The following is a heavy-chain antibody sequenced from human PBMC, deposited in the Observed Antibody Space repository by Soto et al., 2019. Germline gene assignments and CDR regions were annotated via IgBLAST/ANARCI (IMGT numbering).Heavy chain of an antibody. J-gene: IGHJ4*02. D-gene: IGHD3-22*01. CDR2: IKGEADGGTT. CDR3: TTGLSNGYYNFDY. Sequence: GVSLRLSCAAAGFNFGSYFMHWVRQAPGKGLEWVGRIKGEADGGTTDYAAPVKGRITISRDHSKDTLYLQMNSLKTEDTAVYYCTTGLSNGYYNFDYWGQGTPVTVSS. V-gene: IGHV3-15*01. CDR1: GFNFGSYF.